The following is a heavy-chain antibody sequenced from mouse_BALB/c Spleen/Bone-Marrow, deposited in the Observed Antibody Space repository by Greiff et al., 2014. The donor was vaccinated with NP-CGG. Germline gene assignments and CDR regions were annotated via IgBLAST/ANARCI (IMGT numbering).Heavy chain of an antibody. Sequence: VQLKESGPDLVKPSQSLSLTCTVTGYSITSGYSWHWIRQFPGNKLEWMGYIHYSGSTNYNPSLKSRISITRDASKNQFFLQLNSVTTEDTATYYCAGREGNHAAWFAYWGQGTLVTVSA. J-gene: IGHJ3*01. V-gene: IGHV3-1*02. CDR1: GYSITSGYS. D-gene: IGHD2-1*01. CDR2: IHYSGST. CDR3: AGREGNHAAWFAY.